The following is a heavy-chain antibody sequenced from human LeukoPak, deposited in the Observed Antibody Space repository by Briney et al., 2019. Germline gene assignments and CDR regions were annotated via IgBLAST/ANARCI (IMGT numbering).Heavy chain of an antibody. Sequence: PGGSLRLSCTASGFTFGDYAMSWVRQAPGKGLEWVGFIRSKAYGGTTEYAASVKGRFTVSRDDSKSIAYLQMNSLKTEATAVYYCAKAPLYSGYDPVYIDVWGKGTTVTVSS. D-gene: IGHD5-12*01. CDR3: AKAPLYSGYDPVYIDV. CDR1: GFTFGDYA. CDR2: IRSKAYGGTT. J-gene: IGHJ6*03. V-gene: IGHV3-49*04.